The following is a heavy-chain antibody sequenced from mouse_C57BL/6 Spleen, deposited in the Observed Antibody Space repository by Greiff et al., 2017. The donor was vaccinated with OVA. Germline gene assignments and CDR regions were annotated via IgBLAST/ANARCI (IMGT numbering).Heavy chain of an antibody. CDR3: TRHTTVVAPYAMDY. J-gene: IGHJ4*01. Sequence: VKLQESGAELVRPGASVTLSCKASGYTFTDSEMHWVKQTPVHGLEWIGAIDPETGGTAYNQKFKGKAILSADKSSSTAYMELRSLTSEDSAVYYCTRHTTVVAPYAMDYWGQGTSVTVSS. V-gene: IGHV1-15*01. CDR1: GYTFTDSE. D-gene: IGHD1-1*01. CDR2: IDPETGGT.